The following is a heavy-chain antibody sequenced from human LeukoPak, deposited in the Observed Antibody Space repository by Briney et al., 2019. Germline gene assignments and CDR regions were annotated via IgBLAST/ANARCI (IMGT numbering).Heavy chain of an antibody. J-gene: IGHJ4*02. D-gene: IGHD2-2*01. CDR2: ISGSGGST. Sequence: GGSLRLSCAASGFTFSSYAMSWVRQAPGKGLEWVSAISGSGGSTYYADSVKGRFTISRDNSKNTLYLQMNSLRAEDTATYYCARPGYCSSSSCLYYFDYWGQGTLVTVSS. V-gene: IGHV3-23*01. CDR3: ARPGYCSSSSCLYYFDY. CDR1: GFTFSSYA.